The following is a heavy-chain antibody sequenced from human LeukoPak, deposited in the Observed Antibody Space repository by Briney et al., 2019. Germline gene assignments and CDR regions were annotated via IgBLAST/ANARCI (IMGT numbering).Heavy chain of an antibody. V-gene: IGHV3-33*01. CDR2: IWYDGSNK. CDR1: GFTFSSYG. D-gene: IGHD3-3*01. CDR3: ARDGRSTIFGEVFDY. Sequence: GGSLKLSCAASGFTFSSYGMHWVRQAPGKGLEWVAVIWYDGSNKYYADSVKGRFTISRDNSKNTLYLQMNSLRAEDTAVYYCARDGRSTIFGEVFDYWGQGTLVTVSS. J-gene: IGHJ4*02.